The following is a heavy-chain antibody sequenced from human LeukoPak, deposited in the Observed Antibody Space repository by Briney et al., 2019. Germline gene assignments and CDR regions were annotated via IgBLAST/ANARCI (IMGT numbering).Heavy chain of an antibody. J-gene: IGHJ4*02. CDR3: ARDAGTWGYGYNFDY. CDR2: ISYDGNDK. V-gene: IGHV3-30*03. D-gene: IGHD1-14*01. CDR1: GFTFSSYG. Sequence: GGSLRLSCAASGFTFSSYGMHWVRQAPGKGLEWVAVISYDGNDKYYEDSLKGRFTISRDNSKNTLYLEMNSLRAEDTAVYYCARDAGTWGYGYNFDYWGQGILVSVSS.